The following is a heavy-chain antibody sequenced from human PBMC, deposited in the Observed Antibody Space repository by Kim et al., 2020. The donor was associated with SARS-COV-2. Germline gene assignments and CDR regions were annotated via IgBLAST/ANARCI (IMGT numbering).Heavy chain of an antibody. Sequence: YYADAVKGRFTNSRDNSKNTLYLQMNSLRAEDTAVYYCAKIMYRDYYFGCWGQGTLVTVSS. V-gene: IGHV3-23*01. D-gene: IGHD4-17*01. CDR3: AKIMYRDYYFGC. J-gene: IGHJ4*02.